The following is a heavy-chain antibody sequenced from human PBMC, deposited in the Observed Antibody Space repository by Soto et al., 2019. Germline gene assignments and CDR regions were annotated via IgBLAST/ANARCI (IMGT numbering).Heavy chain of an antibody. CDR1: GYTFTSYA. J-gene: IGHJ4*02. V-gene: IGHV1-3*01. CDR2: INAGNGNT. Sequence: ASVKVSFKASGYTFTSYAMHWVRQAPGQRLEWMGWINAGNGNTKYSQKFQGRVTITRDTSASTAYMELSSLRSEDTAVYYCARAGPPYGSGSYDYWGQGTLVTVSS. CDR3: ARAGPPYGSGSYDY. D-gene: IGHD3-10*01.